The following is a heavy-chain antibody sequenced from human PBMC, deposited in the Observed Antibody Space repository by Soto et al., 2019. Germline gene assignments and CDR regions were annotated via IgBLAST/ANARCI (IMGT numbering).Heavy chain of an antibody. CDR1: GFTFSTYP. D-gene: IGHD3-16*01. CDR3: XRSVXXGYSYTLGP. Sequence: PGGSLRLSCAASGFTFSTYPMHWVRQAPGKGLEWVSSISSSGSYIYYADSVKGRFTISRDNAKNTLYLQMNSLRAEDTAVYFXXRSVXXGYSYTLGPWGQGTPVTVSS. CDR2: ISSSGSYI. V-gene: IGHV3-21*01. J-gene: IGHJ5*02.